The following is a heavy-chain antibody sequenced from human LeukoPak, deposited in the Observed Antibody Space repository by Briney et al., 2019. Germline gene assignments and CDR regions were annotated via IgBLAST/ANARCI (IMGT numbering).Heavy chain of an antibody. Sequence: GGSLRLSCAASGFTFSSYSMNWVRQAPGKGLEWVSSISSSSSYIYYADSVKGRFTISRDNAKNSLYLQMNSLRAEDTAVYYCARLHRSGYGDYVFYAFDIWGQGTMVTVSS. CDR2: ISSSSSYI. CDR1: GFTFSSYS. CDR3: ARLHRSGYGDYVFYAFDI. D-gene: IGHD4-17*01. J-gene: IGHJ3*02. V-gene: IGHV3-21*01.